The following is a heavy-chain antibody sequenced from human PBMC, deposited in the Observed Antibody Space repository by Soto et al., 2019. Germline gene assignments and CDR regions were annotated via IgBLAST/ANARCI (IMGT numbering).Heavy chain of an antibody. J-gene: IGHJ6*02. D-gene: IGHD3-9*01. CDR1: GFTFSSYG. CDR2: IWYDGSNK. CDR3: ARDRDDTDPYYYYYGMDV. V-gene: IGHV3-33*01. Sequence: QVQLVESGGGVVQPGRSLRLSCAASGFTFSSYGMHWVRQAPGMGLEWVAVIWYDGSNKYYADSVKGRFTISRDNSKNTLYLQMDSLRAEDTAVYYCARDRDDTDPYYYYYGMDVWGQGTTVTVSS.